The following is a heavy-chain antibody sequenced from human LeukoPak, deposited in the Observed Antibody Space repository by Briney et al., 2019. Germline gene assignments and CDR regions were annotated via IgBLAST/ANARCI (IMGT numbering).Heavy chain of an antibody. V-gene: IGHV3-30-3*01. D-gene: IGHD2-2*01. J-gene: IGHJ5*02. Sequence: GGSLRLSCAASGFTFSSYAMHWVRQAPGEGLEWVAVISYDGSNKYYADSVKGRFTISRDNSKNSLYLQMNSLRAEDTAVYYCARDGDIVVVPAAMDPWGQGTLVTVSS. CDR1: GFTFSSYA. CDR3: ARDGDIVVVPAAMDP. CDR2: ISYDGSNK.